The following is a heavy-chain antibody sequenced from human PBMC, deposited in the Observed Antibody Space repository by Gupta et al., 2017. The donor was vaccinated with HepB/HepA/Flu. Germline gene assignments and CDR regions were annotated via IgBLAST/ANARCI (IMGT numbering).Heavy chain of an antibody. Sequence: EVQLLESGGGLVQPGGSLRLSCAASGFSFGSFALSWVRQAPGKGLEWVSSISDKGGYTYTYYADSVKGRFTISRDNSKNTLYLQMSSLRAEDTAVYYCAKDRRDFDYWGQGTLVTVSS. CDR3: AKDRRDFDY. V-gene: IGHV3-23*01. J-gene: IGHJ4*02. CDR1: GFSFGSFA. CDR2: ISDKGGYTYT.